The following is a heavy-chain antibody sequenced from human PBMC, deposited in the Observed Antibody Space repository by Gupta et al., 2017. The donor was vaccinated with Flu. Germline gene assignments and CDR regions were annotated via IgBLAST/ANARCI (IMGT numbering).Heavy chain of an antibody. V-gene: IGHV3-21*01. CDR2: ISSSSSYI. J-gene: IGHJ4*02. CDR3: ARAGDVTVAGTFDY. D-gene: IGHD6-19*01. CDR1: STDG. Sequence: STDGMNWVRQAPGKGLEWVSSISSSSSYIYYADAVKGRFTISRHNAKNSLYLQMNSLGAEETAVYYCARAGDVTVAGTFDYGGQGTLVTVSS.